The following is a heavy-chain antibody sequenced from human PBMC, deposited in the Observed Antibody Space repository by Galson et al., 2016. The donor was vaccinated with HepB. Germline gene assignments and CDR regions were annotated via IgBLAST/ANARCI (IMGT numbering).Heavy chain of an antibody. Sequence: EPLSLTCAVSGGPISSSRWWSWVRQPPGKGPEWIGEINLSGGTISIPSLKSRVTISLDKSKNQFSLKLSSMTAADTAVYYCARGCPGGGDCRGGLDYWGQGILVTVSS. J-gene: IGHJ4*02. CDR1: GGPISSSRW. CDR3: ARGCPGGGDCRGGLDY. D-gene: IGHD2-21*02. CDR2: INLSGGT. V-gene: IGHV4-4*02.